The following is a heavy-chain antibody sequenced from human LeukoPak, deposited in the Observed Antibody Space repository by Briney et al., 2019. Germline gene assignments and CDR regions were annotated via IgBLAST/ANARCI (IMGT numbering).Heavy chain of an antibody. CDR3: AIKFVVPAALDY. Sequence: ASVKVSCKASGYTFTSYGISWVRQAPGRGLEWMGWINPNSGATNYAPKFQGRVTMTRDTSITTAYMELSSLRSDDTAVYYCAIKFVVPAALDYWGPGTVVTVSS. CDR1: GYTFTSYG. CDR2: INPNSGAT. V-gene: IGHV1-2*02. J-gene: IGHJ4*02. D-gene: IGHD2-2*01.